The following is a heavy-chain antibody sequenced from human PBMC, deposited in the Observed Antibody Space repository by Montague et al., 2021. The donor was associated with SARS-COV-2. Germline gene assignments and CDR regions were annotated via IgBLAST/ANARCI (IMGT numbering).Heavy chain of an antibody. Sequence: SLRLSCAASGFTFSSYSMNWVRQAPGKGLEWVSSISSSSSYIYYADSVKGRFTISRDNAKNSLYLQMNSLRAEDTAVYYCARDGLRLGELSPFWGQGTMVTVSS. V-gene: IGHV3-21*01. D-gene: IGHD3-16*02. CDR1: GFTFSSYS. CDR3: ARDGLRLGELSPF. CDR2: ISSSSSYI. J-gene: IGHJ3*01.